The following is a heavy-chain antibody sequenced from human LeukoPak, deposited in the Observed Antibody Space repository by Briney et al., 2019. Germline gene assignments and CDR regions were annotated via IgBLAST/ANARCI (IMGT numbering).Heavy chain of an antibody. V-gene: IGHV3-64D*09. CDR2: ISSNGGST. CDR1: GFTFSSYA. CDR3: VKDLWWHMTTVTTFDY. Sequence: GGSLSLSCSASGFTFSSYAMHWVRQAPGKGLEYVSAISSNGGSTYYADSVKGRFTISRDNSKNTLYLQMSSLRAEDTAVYYCVKDLWWHMTTVTTFDYWGQGTLVTVSS. J-gene: IGHJ4*02. D-gene: IGHD4-17*01.